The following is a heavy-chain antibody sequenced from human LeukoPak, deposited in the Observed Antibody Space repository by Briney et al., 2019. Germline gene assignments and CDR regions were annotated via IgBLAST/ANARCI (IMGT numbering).Heavy chain of an antibody. Sequence: GESLRLSCAASGFTFSSYAMSWVRQAPGKGLEWVSAISGSGGSTYYADSVKGRFTISRDNSKNTLYLQMNSLRAEDTAVYYCAKDMGISSGWYAFDIWGQGTMVTVSS. D-gene: IGHD6-19*01. CDR1: GFTFSSYA. V-gene: IGHV3-23*01. CDR3: AKDMGISSGWYAFDI. J-gene: IGHJ3*02. CDR2: ISGSGGST.